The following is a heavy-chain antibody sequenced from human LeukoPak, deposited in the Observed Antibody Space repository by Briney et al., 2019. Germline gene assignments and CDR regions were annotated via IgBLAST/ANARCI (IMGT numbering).Heavy chain of an antibody. V-gene: IGHV3-23*01. CDR3: ARADSYALFDY. Sequence: GGSLRLSCAASGFTFSSYAMTWVRQAPGKGLEWVSTISSSGDSTYYADSVKGRFTISRDNSKNTLYLQMNSLRAEDTAVYYCARADSYALFDYWGQGTLVTVSS. D-gene: IGHD5-18*01. J-gene: IGHJ4*02. CDR1: GFTFSSYA. CDR2: ISSSGDST.